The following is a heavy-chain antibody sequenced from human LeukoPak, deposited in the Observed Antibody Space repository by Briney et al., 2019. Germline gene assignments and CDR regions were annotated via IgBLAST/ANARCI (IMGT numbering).Heavy chain of an antibody. D-gene: IGHD6-19*01. J-gene: IGHJ4*02. CDR1: GGSISSSSYY. CDR3: ARGWRYSSGSGIVYSYDG. V-gene: IGHV4-61*05. Sequence: PSETLSLTCTVSGGSISSSSYYWGWIRQSPGKGLEWIGYIYYSGSTNYNPSLKSRVTISVDTSKNQFSLKLSSVTAADTAVYYCARGWRYSSGSGIVYSYDGWGQGTLVTVSS. CDR2: IYYSGST.